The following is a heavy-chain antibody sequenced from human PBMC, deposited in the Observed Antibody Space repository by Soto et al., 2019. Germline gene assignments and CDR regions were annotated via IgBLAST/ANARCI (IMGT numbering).Heavy chain of an antibody. J-gene: IGHJ2*01. CDR3: ARGMQGSRYFDL. Sequence: EVQLVESGGGLVQPGGSLRLSCAASGFILSSYWMHWVHQAPGKGLVWVSRITNDGSSTTYADSVKGRFTISRDNAKNTLYLQMNSLRAEDTAVYYCARGMQGSRYFDLWGRGTLVTVSS. CDR1: GFILSSYW. CDR2: ITNDGSST. V-gene: IGHV3-74*01.